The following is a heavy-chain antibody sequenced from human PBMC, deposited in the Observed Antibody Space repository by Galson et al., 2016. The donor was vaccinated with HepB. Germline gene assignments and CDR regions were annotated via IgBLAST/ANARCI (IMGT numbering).Heavy chain of an antibody. CDR1: GFIFSSYA. J-gene: IGHJ6*02. CDR2: ISYDGSNK. V-gene: IGHV3-30*03. D-gene: IGHD2-21*01. CDR3: ARDHIGLEGTTFSYYYHGLDV. Sequence: SLRLSCAGTGFIFSSYAMHWVRHSPVKGLEWVAVISYDGSNKHHGESVEGRFTISRDNSQNTVYLQINSLSADDTATYYCARDHIGLEGTTFSYYYHGLDVWGQGTTGIVSS.